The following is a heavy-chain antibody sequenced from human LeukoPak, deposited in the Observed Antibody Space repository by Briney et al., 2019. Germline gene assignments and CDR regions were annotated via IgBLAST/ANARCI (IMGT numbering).Heavy chain of an antibody. V-gene: IGHV1-2*02. J-gene: IGHJ4*02. CDR1: GYTFTGHF. D-gene: IGHD5-12*01. CDR2: SNPNSGGT. CDR3: AREYSRYSGTYYDY. Sequence: ASVKVSCKASGYTFTGHFIHWVRQAPGQRLEWMGWSNPNSGGTNYAQKFQGRVTMTRDTSISTAYMELSRVISDDTAVYYCAREYSRYSGTYYDYWGQGTLVTVSS.